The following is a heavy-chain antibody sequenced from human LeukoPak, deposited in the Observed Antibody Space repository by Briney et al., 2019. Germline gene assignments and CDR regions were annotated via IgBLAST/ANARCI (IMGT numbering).Heavy chain of an antibody. D-gene: IGHD3-3*01. CDR2: ISGSGGST. Sequence: GGSLRLSCAASGFTFSSYAMSWVRQAPGKGLEWVSAISGSGGSTYYADSVKGRFTISRDNSKNTLYLQMNSLRAEDTAVYYCAISYYDFWSGSRVDYWGQGTLVTVSS. V-gene: IGHV3-23*01. CDR1: GFTFSSYA. J-gene: IGHJ4*02. CDR3: AISYYDFWSGSRVDY.